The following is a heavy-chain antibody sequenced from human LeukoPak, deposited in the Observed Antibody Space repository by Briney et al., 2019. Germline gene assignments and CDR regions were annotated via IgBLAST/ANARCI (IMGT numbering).Heavy chain of an antibody. Sequence: SETLSLTCAVSGGSISSSNWWSWVRQSPGQGLEWIGEIYDSGSTNYNPSLKSRVTISVDKSKNQFSLKLSSVTAADTAVYYCARSSYAQWLVGIDYWGQGTLVTVSS. CDR2: IYDSGST. CDR3: ARSSYAQWLVGIDY. CDR1: GGSISSSNW. V-gene: IGHV4-4*02. D-gene: IGHD6-19*01. J-gene: IGHJ4*02.